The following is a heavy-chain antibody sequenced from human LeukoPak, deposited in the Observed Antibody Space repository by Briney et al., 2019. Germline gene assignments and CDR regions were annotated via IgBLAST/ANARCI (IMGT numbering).Heavy chain of an antibody. J-gene: IGHJ4*02. CDR1: GFTFNRNA. CDR2: IDGSGDKT. V-gene: IGHV3-23*01. CDR3: VRRGDASSGWGDHDF. D-gene: IGHD6-19*01. Sequence: PGGSLRLSCAASGFTFNRNAISWVRQAPGKGLEWVSTIDGSGDKTFYADSVKGRFTISRDNSKNMVHLQLNSLTGEDTALYYCVRRGDASSGWGDHDFWGQGALVTVSS.